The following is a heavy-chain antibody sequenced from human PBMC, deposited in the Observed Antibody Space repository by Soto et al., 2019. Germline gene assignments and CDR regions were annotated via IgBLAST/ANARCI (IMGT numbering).Heavy chain of an antibody. J-gene: IGHJ5*02. CDR2: IYYSGST. V-gene: IGHV4-59*01. Sequence: SETLSLTCTVSGGSISSDYWSWIRQPPGKGLEWIGYIYYSGSTNYNPSLKSRVTISVDTSKNQFSLKLSSVTAADTAVYYCARGYYDFWSGSVFAPWGQGTLVTVSS. CDR3: ARGYYDFWSGSVFAP. CDR1: GGSISSDY. D-gene: IGHD3-3*01.